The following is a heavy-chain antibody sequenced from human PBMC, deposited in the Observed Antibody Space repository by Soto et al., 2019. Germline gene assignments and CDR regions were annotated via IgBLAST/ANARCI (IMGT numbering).Heavy chain of an antibody. CDR1: GGSISSSSYY. V-gene: IGHV4-39*01. CDR3: ERHLWGFSYGLYFDY. Sequence: SETLSLTCTVSGGSISSSSYYWGWIRQPPGKGLEWIGNIFYSGSTYYNPSLRSRVTISVDTSKNQFSLKLNSVTAADTAVYYCERHLWGFSYGLYFDYWGQGTLVTVYS. J-gene: IGHJ4*02. CDR2: IFYSGST. D-gene: IGHD5-18*01.